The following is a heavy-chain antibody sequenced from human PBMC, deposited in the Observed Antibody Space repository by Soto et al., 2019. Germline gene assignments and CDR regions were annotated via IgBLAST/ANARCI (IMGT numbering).Heavy chain of an antibody. D-gene: IGHD6-19*01. CDR1: RFTFNSSS. CDR2: ISSSSSTI. V-gene: IGHV3-48*01. Sequence: PGGSLKLSCASSRFTFNSSSMNWVRQAQGKGLEWVSYISSSSSTIYYADSVKGRFTISRDNAKNSLYLQMNSLRAEDTAVYYCEAQSPTRIAVAVHPLFDYWGQGTLLTVSS. J-gene: IGHJ4*02. CDR3: EAQSPTRIAVAVHPLFDY.